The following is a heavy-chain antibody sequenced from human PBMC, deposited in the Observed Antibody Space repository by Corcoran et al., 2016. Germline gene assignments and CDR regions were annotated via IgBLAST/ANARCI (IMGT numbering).Heavy chain of an antibody. CDR2: ISYDGSNK. CDR3: AKGLGFLEWLHTCFDY. Sequence: QVQLVESGGGVVQPGRSLRLSCAASGFTFSSYGMHWVRQAPGKGLEWVAVISYDGSNKYYADSVKGRFTISRDNSKTTLYLQMNSLRAEDRAVYYCAKGLGFLEWLHTCFDYWGQGTLVTVSS. CDR1: GFTFSSYG. V-gene: IGHV3-30*18. J-gene: IGHJ4*02. D-gene: IGHD3-3*01.